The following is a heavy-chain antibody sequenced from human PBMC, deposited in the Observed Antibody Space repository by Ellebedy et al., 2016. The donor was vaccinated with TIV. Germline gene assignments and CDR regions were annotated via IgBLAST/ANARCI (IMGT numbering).Heavy chain of an antibody. J-gene: IGHJ4*02. D-gene: IGHD5-12*01. Sequence: ASVKVSXKASGYTFTDHYLHWVRQAPGQGLEWMGWISTHNGNTNFAQSFQDRVTMNTDTSTSTVYMELRGLRYDDTAVYYCARPLDSGYDSAYFDYWGQGTLVTVSS. CDR2: ISTHNGNT. CDR3: ARPLDSGYDSAYFDY. V-gene: IGHV1-18*04. CDR1: GYTFTDHY.